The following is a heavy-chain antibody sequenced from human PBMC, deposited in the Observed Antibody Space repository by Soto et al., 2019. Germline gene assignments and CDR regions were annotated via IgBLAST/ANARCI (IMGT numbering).Heavy chain of an antibody. CDR3: ARGGDLLEWFTVPFDY. J-gene: IGHJ4*02. Sequence: GGSLRLSCAASGFTFSSYSMNWVRQAPGKGLEWVSSISSSSSYIYYADSVKGRFTISRDNAKNSLYLQMNSLRAEDTAVYYCARGGDLLEWFTVPFDYWGQGTLVTVSS. D-gene: IGHD3-3*01. V-gene: IGHV3-21*01. CDR2: ISSSSSYI. CDR1: GFTFSSYS.